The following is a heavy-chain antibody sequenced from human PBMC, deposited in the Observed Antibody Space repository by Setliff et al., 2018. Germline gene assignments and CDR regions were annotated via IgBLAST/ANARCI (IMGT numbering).Heavy chain of an antibody. J-gene: IGHJ3*01. CDR3: ARAHRYFSDTSGYLYDQVMSAFDV. CDR1: GFTFDDYV. CDR2: INRNGGRI. Sequence: PGGSLSLSCAAYGFTFDDYVMSWVRQAPGKGLEWVSDINRNGGRIGYADPVKGRFTISRDNAKNSLYLQMNSLGAEDTALYYCARAHRYFSDTSGYLYDQVMSAFDVWGQGTMVTVS. V-gene: IGHV3-20*04. D-gene: IGHD3-22*01.